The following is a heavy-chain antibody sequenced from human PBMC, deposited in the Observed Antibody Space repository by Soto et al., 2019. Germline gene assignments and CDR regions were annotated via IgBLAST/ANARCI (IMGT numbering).Heavy chain of an antibody. J-gene: IGHJ4*02. V-gene: IGHV1-8*01. D-gene: IGHD4-17*01. CDR3: ARDPSDYGDYAGDFDY. Sequence: ASVKVSCKASGYTFTNDDINWVRQAPGQGLEWVGWMTPSSGDTDHAQKFQGRLTLTRDTSISTAYMELRSLTSEDTAVYYCARDPSDYGDYAGDFDYWGQGTLVTVSS. CDR2: MTPSSGDT. CDR1: GYTFTNDD.